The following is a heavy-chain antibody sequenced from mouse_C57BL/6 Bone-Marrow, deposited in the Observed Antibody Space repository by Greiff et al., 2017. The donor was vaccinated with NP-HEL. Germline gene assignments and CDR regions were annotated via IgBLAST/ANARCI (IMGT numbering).Heavy chain of an antibody. CDR1: GYTFTDYY. J-gene: IGHJ3*01. Sequence: EVQLQQSGPELVKPGASVKISCKASGYTFTDYYMNWVKQSHGKSLEWIGDINPNNGGTSYNQKFKGKATLTVDKSSSTAYMELRSLTSEDSAVYYCARWTTVVAPFAYWGQGTLVTVSA. CDR3: ARWTTVVAPFAY. CDR2: INPNNGGT. V-gene: IGHV1-26*01. D-gene: IGHD1-1*01.